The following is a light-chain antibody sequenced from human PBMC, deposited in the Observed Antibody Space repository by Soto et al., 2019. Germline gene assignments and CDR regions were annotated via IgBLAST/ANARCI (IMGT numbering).Light chain of an antibody. V-gene: IGKV3-11*01. J-gene: IGKJ1*01. CDR3: QQRSNWPPTWT. Sequence: EIVLTQSPATLSLSPGERATLSCRSSQSVSNYLAWYQPKPGQAPRLLIYDASNRSTGIPARFSGSGSGTDFTLTISSLEPEDFAVYYCQQRSNWPPTWTFGQGTKVEIK. CDR1: QSVSNY. CDR2: DAS.